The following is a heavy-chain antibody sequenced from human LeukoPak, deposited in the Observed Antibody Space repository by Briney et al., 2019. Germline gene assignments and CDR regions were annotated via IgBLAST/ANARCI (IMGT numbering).Heavy chain of an antibody. CDR2: INAYNGNT. CDR3: AAILTSHAY. CDR1: GYTFTGYY. J-gene: IGHJ4*02. Sequence: ASVKVSCKASGYTFTGYYMHWVRQAPGQGLEWMGWINAYNGNTNYAQKLQGRVTMTEDTSTDTAYMELSSLRSEDTAVYYCAAILTSHAYWGQGTLVTVSS. V-gene: IGHV1/OR15-2*02. D-gene: IGHD3-10*01.